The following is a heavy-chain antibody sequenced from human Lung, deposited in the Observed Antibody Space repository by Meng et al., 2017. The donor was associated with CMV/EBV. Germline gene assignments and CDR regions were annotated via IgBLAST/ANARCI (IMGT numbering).Heavy chain of an antibody. CDR2: ISYDGSKK. Sequence: SLKISCAASGFTFSTYAMHWVRQAPGKGLEWVAVISYDGSKKYYADSVKGRFTISRDNSKNTLYLQMNSLRAEDTAIYYCARDVTPYSYGSIVRNWFDPWGQGTLVTVSS. J-gene: IGHJ5*02. CDR1: GFTFSTYA. D-gene: IGHD5-18*01. V-gene: IGHV3-30-3*01. CDR3: ARDVTPYSYGSIVRNWFDP.